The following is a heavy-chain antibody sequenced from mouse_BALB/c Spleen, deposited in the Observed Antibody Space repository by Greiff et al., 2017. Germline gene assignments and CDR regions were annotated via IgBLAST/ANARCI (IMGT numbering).Heavy chain of an antibody. CDR2: INPSTGYT. CDR3: ASNWAAWFAY. Sequence: VQLQQSGAELAKPGASVKMSCKASGYTFTSYWMHWVKQRPGQGLEWIGYINPSTGYTEYNQKFKDKATLTADKSSSTAYMQLSSLTSEDSAVYYCASNWAAWFAYWGQGTLVTVSA. V-gene: IGHV1-7*01. D-gene: IGHD4-1*01. J-gene: IGHJ3*01. CDR1: GYTFTSYW.